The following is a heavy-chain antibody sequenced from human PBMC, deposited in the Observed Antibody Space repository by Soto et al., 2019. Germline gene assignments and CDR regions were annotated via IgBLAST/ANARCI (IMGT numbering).Heavy chain of an antibody. V-gene: IGHV1-69*01. CDR3: ASLLELGYHHYTPDP. Sequence: QVQLVQSGAEVKKPGSSVKVSCKASGGTFSSYAITWVRQAPGQGLEWMGGIIPIFGTANYAQKFQGRVKITADESPSTAYMELSSLRSEDTAVYYCASLLELGYHHYTPDPWGQGTLVTVSS. CDR2: IIPIFGTA. CDR1: GGTFSSYA. J-gene: IGHJ5*02. D-gene: IGHD1-7*01.